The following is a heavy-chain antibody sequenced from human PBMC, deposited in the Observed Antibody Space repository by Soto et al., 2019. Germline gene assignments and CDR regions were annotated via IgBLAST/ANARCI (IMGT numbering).Heavy chain of an antibody. J-gene: IGHJ3*02. V-gene: IGHV3-7*01. CDR1: GFRFSNYW. CDR3: AAYNTSRHAAFDI. D-gene: IGHD1-20*01. Sequence: EVQVVESGGGLVQPGGSLRLSCAASGFRFSNYWMSWVRQAPGKGLEWLDNIKQDGNEMYYVDSVKGRFTISGDSAKNSLFLIMDSLRVEDTDVYYFAAYNTSRHAAFDIWGQGTTVIVSS. CDR2: IKQDGNEM.